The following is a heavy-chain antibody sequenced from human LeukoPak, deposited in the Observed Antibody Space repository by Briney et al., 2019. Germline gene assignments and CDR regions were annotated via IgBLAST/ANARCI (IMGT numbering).Heavy chain of an antibody. J-gene: IGHJ4*02. Sequence: PGGSLRLSCAASGFTFNSYWMSWVRQAPGKGLEWVANIKQDGSEKYYVDSVKGRFTVSRDNAKNSLYLQMNSLRAEDTAVYYCARASVHRVGAIDYWGQGTLVTVSS. CDR2: IKQDGSEK. D-gene: IGHD1-26*01. CDR3: ARASVHRVGAIDY. V-gene: IGHV3-7*01. CDR1: GFTFNSYW.